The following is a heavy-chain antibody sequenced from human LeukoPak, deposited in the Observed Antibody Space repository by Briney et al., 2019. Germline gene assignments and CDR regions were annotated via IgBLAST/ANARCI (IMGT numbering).Heavy chain of an antibody. CDR3: AKETYYYDSSNNWFDP. Sequence: GGYLRLSCTASAFTFSSYAMSWVRQAPGKGLEWVSAISGSGGSTYYTDSVKGRFTISRDNSKNTLYLQMNSLRAEDTAVYYCAKETYYYDSSNNWFDPWGQGTLVTVSS. CDR2: ISGSGGST. D-gene: IGHD3-22*01. J-gene: IGHJ5*02. V-gene: IGHV3-23*01. CDR1: AFTFSSYA.